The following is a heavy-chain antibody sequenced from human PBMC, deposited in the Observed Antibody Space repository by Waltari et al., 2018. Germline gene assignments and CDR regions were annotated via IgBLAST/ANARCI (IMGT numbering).Heavy chain of an antibody. CDR1: GGSISSYY. J-gene: IGHJ6*03. Sequence: QVQLQESGPGLVKPSETLSLTCTVSGGSISSYYWSWIRQPPGKGRAWIGYIYYSGSTNYNPSLKSRVTISVDTSKNQFSLKLSSVTAADTAVYYCAREDYYGSGSYSRRYYYYYMDVWGKGTTVTVSS. CDR2: IYYSGST. D-gene: IGHD3-10*01. CDR3: AREDYYGSGSYSRRYYYYYMDV. V-gene: IGHV4-59*01.